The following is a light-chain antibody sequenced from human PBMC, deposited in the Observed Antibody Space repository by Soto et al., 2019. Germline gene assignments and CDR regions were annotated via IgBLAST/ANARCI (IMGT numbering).Light chain of an antibody. CDR1: QSVSNY. CDR2: DTS. Sequence: EGMLTQSPATLSLSPGEGATLSCRASQSVSNYLAWYQQRPGQAPRLLIYDTSKRATGIPARFSGSGSGTDFTLTISSLEPEDFAVYYCQQRADWPLSFGGGTKVDIK. V-gene: IGKV3-11*01. CDR3: QQRADWPLS. J-gene: IGKJ4*01.